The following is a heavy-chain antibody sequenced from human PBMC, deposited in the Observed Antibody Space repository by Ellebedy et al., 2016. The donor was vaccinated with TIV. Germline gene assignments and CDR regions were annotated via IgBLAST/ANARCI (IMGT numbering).Heavy chain of an antibody. Sequence: MPGGSLRLSCTVSGGSVSSANYYWTWFRQPPGKGLEWIGYIYSSGSTDYKPSLKSRVAISVDTSKNQFSLKLSSVTAADTAVYFCSGAYGRATPKYWGQGTLVTVSS. CDR2: IYSSGST. J-gene: IGHJ4*02. CDR1: GGSVSSANYY. D-gene: IGHD3-10*01. CDR3: SGAYGRATPKY. V-gene: IGHV4-61*01.